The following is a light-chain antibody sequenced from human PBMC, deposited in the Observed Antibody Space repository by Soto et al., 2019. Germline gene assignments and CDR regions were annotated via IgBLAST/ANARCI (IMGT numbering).Light chain of an antibody. CDR3: ASWDDAGNGVV. V-gene: IGLV1-44*01. CDR2: SNN. Sequence: QSVLTQPPSASATPGQSVSISCSGGSSNIATNSVNWYQHFPGMAPKLLINSNNRRPSGVPDRFSGSKSGTSASLAISGLQSEDEASYYCASWDDAGNGVVFGGGTKLTVL. CDR1: SSNIATNS. J-gene: IGLJ2*01.